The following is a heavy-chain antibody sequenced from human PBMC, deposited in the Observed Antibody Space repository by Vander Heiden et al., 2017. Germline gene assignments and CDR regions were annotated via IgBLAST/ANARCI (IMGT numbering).Heavy chain of an antibody. J-gene: IGHJ3*02. Sequence: EVQLVESGGGLVQPGGSLRLSCAASGFTLSTYDMHWVRQVTGKGLEWVSAIGIPGDTYYRGSVKGRFTISRDNAKNSLYLQMNSLTAGDTAVYYCARWTGYSGGDGFDIWGQGTKVTVSS. V-gene: IGHV3-13*01. CDR1: GFTLSTYD. CDR3: ARWTGYSGGDGFDI. D-gene: IGHD2-15*01. CDR2: IGIPGDT.